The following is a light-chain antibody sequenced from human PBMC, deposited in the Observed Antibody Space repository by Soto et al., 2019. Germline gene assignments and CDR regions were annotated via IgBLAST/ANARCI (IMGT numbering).Light chain of an antibody. V-gene: IGKV1-5*01. J-gene: IGKJ1*01. CDR2: DAS. Sequence: DIQMTQSPSTLSASVGDRVTITCRASQTISFSLAWYQQKPGKAPKLLIYDASTLQSGVQSRFSGSGSGTEFTLTIRSLQPDDFATYYCKHYNSYSEAFGQGTKVDI. CDR1: QTISFS. CDR3: KHYNSYSEA.